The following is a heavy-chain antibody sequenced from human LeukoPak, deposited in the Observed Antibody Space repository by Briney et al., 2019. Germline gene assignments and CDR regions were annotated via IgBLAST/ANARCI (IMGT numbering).Heavy chain of an antibody. CDR3: ARGGPYDFWSGYYQEPINWFDP. J-gene: IGHJ5*02. Sequence: GASVRVSCKASGYTFTSYYMHWVRQAPGQGLEWMGIINSSGGSTSYAQKFQGRVTMARDTSTSTVYMELSSLRSEDTAVYYCARGGPYDFWSGYYQEPINWFDPWGQGTLVTVSS. V-gene: IGHV1-46*01. D-gene: IGHD3-3*01. CDR2: INSSGGST. CDR1: GYTFTSYY.